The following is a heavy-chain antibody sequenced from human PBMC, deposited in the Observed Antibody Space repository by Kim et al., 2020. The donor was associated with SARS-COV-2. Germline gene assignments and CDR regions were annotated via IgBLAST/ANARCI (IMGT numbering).Heavy chain of an antibody. V-gene: IGHV4-61*01. D-gene: IGHD3-10*01. Sequence: SETLSLTCTVSGGSISSTTYYWNWIRQPPGKGLEWIAHIYYSGSTNYNPSLRSRVTISVDTSKNQFSLKLSSVTAADTAVYYCARAYGSGIPPHYWGQGTLVTVSS. J-gene: IGHJ4*02. CDR3: ARAYGSGIPPHY. CDR2: IYYSGST. CDR1: GGSISSTTYY.